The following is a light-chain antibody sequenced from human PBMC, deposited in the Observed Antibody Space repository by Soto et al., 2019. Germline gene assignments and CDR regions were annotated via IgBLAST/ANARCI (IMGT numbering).Light chain of an antibody. CDR1: SSDVGGYNY. Sequence: QSVLTQPPSASGSPGQSVAISCTGTSSDVGGYNYVSWYQQHPGKAPKLMIYEVNKRSSGVPDRFSGSKSGTSASLAISGLRSEDEADYYCAAWDGSLSGYVFGAGTKVTVL. CDR2: EVN. CDR3: AAWDGSLSGYV. V-gene: IGLV2-8*01. J-gene: IGLJ1*01.